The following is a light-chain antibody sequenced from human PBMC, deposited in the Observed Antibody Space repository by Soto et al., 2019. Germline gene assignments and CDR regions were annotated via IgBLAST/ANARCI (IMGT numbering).Light chain of an antibody. CDR1: QGISSY. J-gene: IGKJ4*01. CDR2: AAS. CDR3: HQYYSDPPT. Sequence: AIRMTQSPSSFSASTGDRVTITCRASQGISSYLAWYQQKPGKAPKLLIYAASTLQSGVPSRFSGSGSGTDLTLSNSCLQSEDFAPYYCHQYYSDPPTFCGGTKLEIK. V-gene: IGKV1-8*01.